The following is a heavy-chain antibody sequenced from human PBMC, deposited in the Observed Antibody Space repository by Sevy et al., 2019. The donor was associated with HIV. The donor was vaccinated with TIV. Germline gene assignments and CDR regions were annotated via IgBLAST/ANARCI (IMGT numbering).Heavy chain of an antibody. D-gene: IGHD4-17*01. CDR3: ARLTTMPTSDLYGMNV. V-gene: IGHV1-2*02. CDR1: GYTFTDYY. CDR2: INPNDGVT. J-gene: IGHJ6*02. Sequence: ASVKVSCKASGYTFTDYYIHWVRQAPGQGLEWMAWINPNDGVTNYVQRFQGGVTVTRDTSVSTAYMELRGLKYDDTAIYYCARLTTMPTSDLYGMNVWGQRTTVTVSS.